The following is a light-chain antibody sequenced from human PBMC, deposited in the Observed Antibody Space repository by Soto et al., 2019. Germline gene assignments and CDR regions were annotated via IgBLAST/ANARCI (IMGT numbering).Light chain of an antibody. CDR3: AAWDDRVSVNVV. V-gene: IGLV1-44*01. J-gene: IGLJ2*01. CDR2: AID. Sequence: QAVVTQSPSASGTPGQRVTISCSGSISNIGSNTVNWYQQVPGMAPKVLIYAIDQRPSGVPDRFSGSKSGTSASLAISGLRSEDEADYFCAAWDDRVSVNVVFGGGTQLTVL. CDR1: ISNIGSNT.